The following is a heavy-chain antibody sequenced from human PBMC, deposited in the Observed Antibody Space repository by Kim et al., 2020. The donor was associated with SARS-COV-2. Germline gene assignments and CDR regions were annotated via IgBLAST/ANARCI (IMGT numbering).Heavy chain of an antibody. CDR2: IYYSGST. V-gene: IGHV4-59*08. J-gene: IGHJ4*02. CDR1: GCSISSYY. Sequence: SETLSLTCTVSGCSISSYYWSWIRQPPGKGLEWIGYIYYSGSTNYNPSLKSRVTISVDTSKNQFSLKLSSVTAADTAVYYCARGRITIFGVVNYFDYWGQGTLVTVSS. CDR3: ARGRITIFGVVNYFDY. D-gene: IGHD3-3*01.